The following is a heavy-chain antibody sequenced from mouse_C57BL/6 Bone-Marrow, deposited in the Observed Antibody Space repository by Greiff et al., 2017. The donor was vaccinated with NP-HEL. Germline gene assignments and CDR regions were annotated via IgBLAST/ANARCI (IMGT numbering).Heavy chain of an antibody. Sequence: QVQLKESGPGLVQPSQSLSITCTVSGFSLTSYGVHWVRQSPGTGLEWLGVIWSGGSTDYNAAFISRLSISKDNSKSQVFFKMNSLQADDTAIYYCARKNFGLLRAWFAYWGQGTLVTVSA. D-gene: IGHD2-3*01. CDR1: GFSLTSYG. V-gene: IGHV2-2*01. CDR2: IWSGGST. CDR3: ARKNFGLLRAWFAY. J-gene: IGHJ3*01.